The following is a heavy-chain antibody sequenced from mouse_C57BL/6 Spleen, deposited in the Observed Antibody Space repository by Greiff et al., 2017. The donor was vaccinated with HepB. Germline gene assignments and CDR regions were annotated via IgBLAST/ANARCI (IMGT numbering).Heavy chain of an antibody. Sequence: VQLQQSGAELARPGASVKLSCKASGYTFTSYGISWVKQSTGQGLEWIGEIYPRSGNTYYNEKFKGKATLTADKSSSTAYMELRSLTSEDSAVYFCARRGYYGSRGYFDYWGQGTTLTVSS. J-gene: IGHJ2*01. CDR3: ARRGYYGSRGYFDY. CDR2: IYPRSGNT. V-gene: IGHV1-81*01. D-gene: IGHD1-1*01. CDR1: GYTFTSYG.